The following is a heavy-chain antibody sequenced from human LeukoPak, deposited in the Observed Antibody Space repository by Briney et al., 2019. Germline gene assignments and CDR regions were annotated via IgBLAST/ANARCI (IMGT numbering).Heavy chain of an antibody. V-gene: IGHV3-30*04. CDR1: GFTFSSYA. CDR3: ARSQTRPRIPEVGIWGDDYYYYYMDV. Sequence: SGRSLRLSCAASGFTFSSYAMHWVRQAPGKGLEWVAVISYDGSNKYYADSVKGRFTISRDNAKNSLYLQMNSLRAEDTAVYYCARSQTRPRIPEVGIWGDDYYYYYMDVWGKGTTVTISS. J-gene: IGHJ6*03. CDR2: ISYDGSNK. D-gene: IGHD6-13*01.